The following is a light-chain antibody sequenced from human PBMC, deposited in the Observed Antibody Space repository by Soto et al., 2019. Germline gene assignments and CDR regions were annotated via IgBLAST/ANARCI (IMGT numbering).Light chain of an antibody. V-gene: IGKV3-15*01. CDR2: GAS. CDR3: QEYNNWHPIT. J-gene: IGKJ4*01. Sequence: EVVMTQSPATLSVSPGERATLSCRASETVATNLAWYQQKPGQAPRLLISGASTRAAGISDRFRGSGSGTEFTLTISSLRSEDSAVYYCQEYNNWHPITFGGGTKVEIK. CDR1: ETVATN.